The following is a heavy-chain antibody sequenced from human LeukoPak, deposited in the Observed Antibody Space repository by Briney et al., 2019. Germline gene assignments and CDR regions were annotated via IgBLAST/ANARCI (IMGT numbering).Heavy chain of an antibody. J-gene: IGHJ4*02. CDR2: IYSGGST. Sequence: GGSLRLSCAASGFTVSSNYMSWVRQAPGKGLELVSVIYSGGSTYYADSVKGRFTISRDNSKNTLYLQMNSLRAEDTAVYYCARATYYYDSSGYYYFDYWGQGTLVTVSS. V-gene: IGHV3-66*01. D-gene: IGHD3-22*01. CDR3: ARATYYYDSSGYYYFDY. CDR1: GFTVSSNY.